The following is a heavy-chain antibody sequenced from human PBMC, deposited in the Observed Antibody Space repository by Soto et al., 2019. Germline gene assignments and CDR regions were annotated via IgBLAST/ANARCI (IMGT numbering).Heavy chain of an antibody. CDR3: SLVAAIPGYYYYYGMDV. CDR2: IYYSGSA. D-gene: IGHD2-15*01. V-gene: IGHV4-30-4*01. CDR1: GGSISSGDYY. J-gene: IGHJ6*02. Sequence: SETLSLTCTVSGGSISSGDYYWSWIRQPPGKGLEWIGYIYYSGSAYYNPSLKSRVTISVDTSKNQFSLKLSSVTAADTAVYYCSLVAAIPGYYYYYGMDVWGQGTTVTVSS.